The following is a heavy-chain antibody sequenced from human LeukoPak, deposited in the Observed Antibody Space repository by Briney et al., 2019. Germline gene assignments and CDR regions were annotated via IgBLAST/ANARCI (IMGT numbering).Heavy chain of an antibody. J-gene: IGHJ3*02. CDR3: ATGGPRPRYFDWLLSSSDAFDI. V-gene: IGHV1-24*01. CDR2: FDPEDGET. Sequence: ASVKVSCKVSGYTLTELSMHWVRQAPGKGLEWMGGFDPEDGETIYAQKFQGRVTMTEDTSTDTAYMELSSLRSEDTAVYYCATGGPRPRYFDWLLSSSDAFDIWGQGRMVTVSS. CDR1: GYTLTELS. D-gene: IGHD3-9*01.